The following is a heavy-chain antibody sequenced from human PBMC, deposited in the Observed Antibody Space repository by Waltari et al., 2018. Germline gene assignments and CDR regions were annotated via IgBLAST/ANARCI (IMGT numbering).Heavy chain of an antibody. D-gene: IGHD6-6*01. Sequence: QVQLQESGPGLVKPSETLSLTCAVSGYSISSGYYWGWIRQPPGKGLEWIGSIYHSGSTYSNPSLKSRVTISVDTSKNQFSLKLSSVTAADTAVYYCARRVSYSSSIWNWGQGTLVTVSS. J-gene: IGHJ4*02. V-gene: IGHV4-38-2*01. CDR1: GYSISSGYY. CDR3: ARRVSYSSSIWN. CDR2: IYHSGST.